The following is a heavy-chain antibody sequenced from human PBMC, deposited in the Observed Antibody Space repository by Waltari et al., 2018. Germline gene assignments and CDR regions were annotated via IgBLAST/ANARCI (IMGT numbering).Heavy chain of an antibody. V-gene: IGHV3-23*01. D-gene: IGHD3-16*01. CDR1: GFTFSSYA. J-gene: IGHJ6*02. Sequence: EVQLLESGGGLVQPGGSLRLSCAASGFTFSSYAMSWVRHAPGKGLEWVSAISGSGGSTYYADSVKGRFTISRDNSKNTLYLQMNSLRAEDTAVYYCAKEGRGITFGGVNMDVWGQGTTVTVSS. CDR2: ISGSGGST. CDR3: AKEGRGITFGGVNMDV.